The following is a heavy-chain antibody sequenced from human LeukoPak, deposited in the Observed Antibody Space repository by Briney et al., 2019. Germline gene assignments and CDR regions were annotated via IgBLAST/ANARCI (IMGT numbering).Heavy chain of an antibody. D-gene: IGHD3-3*01. V-gene: IGHV3-7*01. Sequence: PGGSLRLSCAASGFSFSSYSMSWVRQAPGKGLEWVANIKQDGSEKYYVDSVKGRFTISRDNAKYSLYLQMNSLRAEDTAVYYCARDKYYDFWSGYSFDYWGQGTLVTVSS. CDR1: GFSFSSYS. CDR2: IKQDGSEK. J-gene: IGHJ4*02. CDR3: ARDKYYDFWSGYSFDY.